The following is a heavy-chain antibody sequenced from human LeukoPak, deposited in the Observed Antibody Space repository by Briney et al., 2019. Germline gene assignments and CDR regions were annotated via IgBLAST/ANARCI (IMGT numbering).Heavy chain of an antibody. J-gene: IGHJ3*02. CDR3: AREAPYYDSSGYFFDAFDI. V-gene: IGHV3-48*01. D-gene: IGHD3-22*01. Sequence: GGSLRLSCAASGFTFSSYSMNWVRQAPGKGLEWVSYISSSSSTIYYADSVKGRFTISRDNAKNSLYLQMNSLRAEDTAVYYCAREAPYYDSSGYFFDAFDIWGQGTMVTVSS. CDR1: GFTFSSYS. CDR2: ISSSSSTI.